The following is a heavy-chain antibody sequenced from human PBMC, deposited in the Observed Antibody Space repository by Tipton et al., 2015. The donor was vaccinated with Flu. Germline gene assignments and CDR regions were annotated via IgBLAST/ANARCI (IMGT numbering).Heavy chain of an antibody. Sequence: TLSLTCAVYGGSFSGYYWSWIRRPPGTGLEYIGEINHRGSTNYNPSLKSRVTISVDTSKNQFSLKLTYVTAADTAVYYCVRGGGSSSGRWFDPWGRGTLVTVSS. CDR3: VRGGGSSSGRWFDP. CDR1: GGSFSGYY. V-gene: IGHV4-34*01. J-gene: IGHJ5*02. D-gene: IGHD3-10*01. CDR2: INHRGST.